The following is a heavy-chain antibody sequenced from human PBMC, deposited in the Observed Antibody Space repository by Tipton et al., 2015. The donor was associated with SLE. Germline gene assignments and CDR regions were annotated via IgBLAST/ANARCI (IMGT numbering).Heavy chain of an antibody. CDR2: MYNRGST. CDR1: GGSITTNY. D-gene: IGHD3/OR15-3a*01. V-gene: IGHV4-4*07. Sequence: TLSLTCTVSGGSITTNYWSWIRQPAGKGLEWIGRMYNRGSTDYNPSLKNRVTMSVDTSRNQFSLKLASVTAADTAVYYCARGQHQFGRFDYWGQGTLVTVSS. CDR3: ARGQHQFGRFDY. J-gene: IGHJ4*02.